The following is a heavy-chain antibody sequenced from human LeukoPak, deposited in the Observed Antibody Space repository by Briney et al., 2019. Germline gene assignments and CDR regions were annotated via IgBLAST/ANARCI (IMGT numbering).Heavy chain of an antibody. CDR1: GGSISSSSYC. J-gene: IGHJ6*02. D-gene: IGHD1-26*01. CDR3: GRSLGDGYYGMDV. CDR2: IYYSGST. Sequence: SETLSLTCSVSGGSISSSSYCWGWIRQPPGKGLEWIGSIYYSGSTYYNPSLKSRVTISVDTSKNQFSLKLSSVTAADTAVYYCGRSLGDGYYGMDVWGQGTTVTVS. V-gene: IGHV4-39*01.